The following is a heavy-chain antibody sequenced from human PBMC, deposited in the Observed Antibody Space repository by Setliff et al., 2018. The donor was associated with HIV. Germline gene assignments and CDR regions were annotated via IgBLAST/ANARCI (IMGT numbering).Heavy chain of an antibody. CDR2: INHSGNT. D-gene: IGHD2-2*01. V-gene: IGHV4-34*01. CDR1: GGSFSGYY. Sequence: PSETLSLTCAFNGGSFSGYYWMWIRQSPGEGLEWIGEINHSGNTYYNPSLKSRLTISLETSKNQFSLKLSSVAAADTAVYYCAGGFRDDIVVVSGRPRTWLDPWGQGTLVTV. CDR3: AGGFRDDIVVVSGRPRTWLDP. J-gene: IGHJ5*02.